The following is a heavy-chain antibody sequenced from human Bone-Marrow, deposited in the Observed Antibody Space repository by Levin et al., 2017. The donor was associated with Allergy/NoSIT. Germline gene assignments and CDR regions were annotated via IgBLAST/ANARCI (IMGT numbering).Heavy chain of an antibody. CDR1: GGSISRGGYY. CDR3: ARAPPDPNYYYYYYMDV. J-gene: IGHJ6*03. V-gene: IGHV4-31*03. CDR2: IYSSGTT. Sequence: LRLSYTVSGGSISRGGYYWTWIRQNPGMGLEWIGYIYSSGTTYYNPSLKSRLTISINTSRNQMSLKLTSVTAADSAIYYCARAPPDPNYYYYYYMDVWGKGTTVTVSS.